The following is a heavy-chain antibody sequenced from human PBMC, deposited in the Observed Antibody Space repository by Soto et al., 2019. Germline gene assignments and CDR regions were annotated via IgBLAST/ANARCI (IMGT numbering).Heavy chain of an antibody. V-gene: IGHV3-7*03. CDR1: GFTFSSSY. CDR2: IKQDGSEK. CDR3: ASRRAGNDF. J-gene: IGHJ4*02. Sequence: EVQLVESGGGLVKPGGSLRLSCAASGFTFSSSYMTWVRQAPGKGLEWVANIKQDGSEKNYVDSVRGRFTISRDNVKNSVFLQMNDLRVDDTAVYYCASRRAGNDFRGQGALVTVSS.